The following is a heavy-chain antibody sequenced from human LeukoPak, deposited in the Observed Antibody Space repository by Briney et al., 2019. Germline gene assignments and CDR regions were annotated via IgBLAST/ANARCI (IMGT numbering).Heavy chain of an antibody. CDR3: ASSSSPYYYYYYMDV. Sequence: GASVKVSCKASGYTFTSYDINWVRQATGQGLEWMGWMNPNSGNTGYAQKFQGRVTMTRNTSISTAYMELSSLRSEDTAVYYCASSSSPYYYYYYMDVWGKGTTVTVSS. CDR2: MNPNSGNT. V-gene: IGHV1-8*01. J-gene: IGHJ6*03. D-gene: IGHD6-13*01. CDR1: GYTFTSYD.